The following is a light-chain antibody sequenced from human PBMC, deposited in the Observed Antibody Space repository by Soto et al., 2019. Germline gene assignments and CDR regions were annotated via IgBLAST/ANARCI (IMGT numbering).Light chain of an antibody. CDR3: QQYGGSART. CDR1: QSVFNNN. CDR2: GAY. V-gene: IGKV3-20*01. J-gene: IGKJ2*01. Sequence: EIVLTQSPGTLSLSPGERATPSCRASQSVFNNNLAWYQQKPGQAPRLLMFGAYCRATGIPDRFSGSGSGTDSTLPISRLEPEDVAIYHCQQYGGSARTFGQGTKLETK.